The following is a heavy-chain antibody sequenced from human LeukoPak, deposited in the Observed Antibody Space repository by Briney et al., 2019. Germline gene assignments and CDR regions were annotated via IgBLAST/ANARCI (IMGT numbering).Heavy chain of an antibody. J-gene: IGHJ4*02. D-gene: IGHD6-13*01. V-gene: IGHV4-38-2*02. CDR2: IYHSGST. Sequence: PSETLSLTCTVSGYSISSGYNWGWIRQPPGKGLERIGSIYHSGSTYHNPSLKSRVTISVDTSKNQFSLKLSSVTAADTAVYYCARTWGSQQLGTFDYWGQGTLVTVSS. CDR3: ARTWGSQQLGTFDY. CDR1: GYSISSGYN.